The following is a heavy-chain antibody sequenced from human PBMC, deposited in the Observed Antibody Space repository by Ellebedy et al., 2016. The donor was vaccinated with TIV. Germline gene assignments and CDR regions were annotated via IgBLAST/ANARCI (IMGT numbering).Heavy chain of an antibody. CDR3: AREGDSSWYVVVHFDY. D-gene: IGHD6-13*01. Sequence: PGGSLRLSCAASGFTFSSYAMHWVRQAPGKGLEWVAVISYDGSNKYYADSVKGRFTISRDNSKNTLYLQMNSLRAEDTAVYYCAREGDSSWYVVVHFDYWGQGTLVTVSS. V-gene: IGHV3-30-3*01. CDR2: ISYDGSNK. CDR1: GFTFSSYA. J-gene: IGHJ4*02.